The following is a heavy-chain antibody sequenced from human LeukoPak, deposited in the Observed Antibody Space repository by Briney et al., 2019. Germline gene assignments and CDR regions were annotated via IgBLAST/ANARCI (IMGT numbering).Heavy chain of an antibody. D-gene: IGHD3-10*01. J-gene: IGHJ3*02. CDR3: TTRELRYYGSGTYPVAFDI. CDR1: GFTFSNAW. CDR2: FQSKSDGGTT. V-gene: IGHV3-15*01. Sequence: GGSLRLSCAASGFTFSNAWMSWVRQAPGKGLEWVGRFQSKSDGGTTDYAAPVKGRFTISRDDSKNTLYLQMNSLKTEDTAVYYCTTRELRYYGSGTYPVAFDIWGQGTMVTVSS.